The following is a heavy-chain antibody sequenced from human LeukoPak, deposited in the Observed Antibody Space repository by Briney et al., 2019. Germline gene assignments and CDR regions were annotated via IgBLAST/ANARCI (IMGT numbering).Heavy chain of an antibody. V-gene: IGHV1-18*01. CDR3: ARGGGSSSWWGGSDY. D-gene: IGHD6-13*01. Sequence: ASVKVSCKASGYAFTSYGIRWVRQAPGQGLEWMGWISAYNGNTNYAQKLQGRVTMTTDTSTSTAYMELRSLRSDDTAVYYCARGGGSSSWWGGSDYWGQGTLVTVSS. CDR2: ISAYNGNT. CDR1: GYAFTSYG. J-gene: IGHJ4*02.